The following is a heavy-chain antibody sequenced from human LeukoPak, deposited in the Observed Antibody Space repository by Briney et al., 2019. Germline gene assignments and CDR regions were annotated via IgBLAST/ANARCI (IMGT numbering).Heavy chain of an antibody. J-gene: IGHJ6*03. CDR2: INHSGST. Sequence: SSETLSLTCAVYGGSFSGYYWSWIRQPPGKGLEWIGKINHSGSTNYNPSLKSRVTISVDTSKNQFSLKLSSVTAADTAVYYCARGGYYMDVWGKGTTVTVSS. CDR1: GGSFSGYY. CDR3: ARGGYYMDV. V-gene: IGHV4-34*01.